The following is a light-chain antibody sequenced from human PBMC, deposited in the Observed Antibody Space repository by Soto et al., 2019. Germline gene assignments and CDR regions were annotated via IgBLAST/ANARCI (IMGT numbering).Light chain of an antibody. CDR1: QSVSSSY. V-gene: IGKV3-20*01. CDR2: GAS. Sequence: EIVLTQSTGTLSLSPGERATLSCRASQSVSSSYLAWCQQKPGQAPRLLIYGASSRATGIPDRFSGSGSGTDFTLTISRLEPEDFAVYYCEQYGSSPGYTFGQGTELEIK. J-gene: IGKJ2*01. CDR3: EQYGSSPGYT.